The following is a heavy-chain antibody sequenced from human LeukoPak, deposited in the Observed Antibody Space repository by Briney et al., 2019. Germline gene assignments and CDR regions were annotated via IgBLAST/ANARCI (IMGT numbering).Heavy chain of an antibody. Sequence: GGSLRLSCAASGFTFSSYGMHWVRQAPGKGLEWVAFIRYDGSNKYYTDSVKGRFTISRDNSKNTQSLQMNSLRAEDTAVYYCARLGTPRPYYMDVWGKGTTVTVSS. CDR3: ARLGTPRPYYMDV. CDR1: GFTFSSYG. J-gene: IGHJ6*03. CDR2: IRYDGSNK. D-gene: IGHD3-9*01. V-gene: IGHV3-30*02.